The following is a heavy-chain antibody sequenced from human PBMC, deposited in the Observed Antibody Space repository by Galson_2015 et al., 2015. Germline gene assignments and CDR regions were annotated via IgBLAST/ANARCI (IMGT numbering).Heavy chain of an antibody. J-gene: IGHJ6*02. CDR2: IYYSGST. V-gene: IGHV4-31*03. D-gene: IGHD6-13*01. Sequence: TLSLTCTVSGGSISSGGYYWSWIRQHPGKGLEWIGYIYYSGSTYYNPSLKSRVTISVDTSKNQFSLKLSSVTAADTAVYYCARDSSSWYLHGMDVWGQGTTVTVSS. CDR3: ARDSSSWYLHGMDV. CDR1: GGSISSGGYY.